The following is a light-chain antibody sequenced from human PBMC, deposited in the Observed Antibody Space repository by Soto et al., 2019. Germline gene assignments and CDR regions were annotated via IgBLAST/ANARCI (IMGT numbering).Light chain of an antibody. V-gene: IGLV2-11*01. CDR3: CSYAGTYTGV. CDR2: DVS. CDR1: SSDVGRYSY. J-gene: IGLJ1*01. Sequence: QYVLPPLRSLSGSPGQSVSISCTGTSSDVGRYSYVSWYQQHPGKAPKLMIYDVSERPSGVPDRFSGSKSGNTASLTISGLQAEDEADYYCCSYAGTYTGVFGTGTKVTVL.